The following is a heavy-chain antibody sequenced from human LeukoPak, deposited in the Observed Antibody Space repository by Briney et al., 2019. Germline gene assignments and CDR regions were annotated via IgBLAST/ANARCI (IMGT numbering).Heavy chain of an antibody. Sequence: SETLSLTCTVSGGSISSYYWSWIRQPPGKGLEWIGYIYHSGSTYYNPSLKSRVTISVDRSKNQCSLKLSSVTAADTAVYYCARGVRITMVRGVMSAFDIWGQGTMVTVSS. CDR1: GGSISSYY. D-gene: IGHD3-10*01. CDR2: IYHSGST. CDR3: ARGVRITMVRGVMSAFDI. J-gene: IGHJ3*02. V-gene: IGHV4-59*12.